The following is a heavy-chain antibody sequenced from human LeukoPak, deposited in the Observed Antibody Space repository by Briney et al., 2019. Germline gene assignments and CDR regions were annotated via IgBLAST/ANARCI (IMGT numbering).Heavy chain of an antibody. CDR1: GFTVNSFW. Sequence: GGSLRLSCVVSGFTVNSFWMHWARQAPGKGLEWVASINHNGNVNYYVDSVKGRFTISRDNAKNSLYLQMSNLRAEDTAVYFCARGGGLDVWGQGATVTVS. V-gene: IGHV3-7*03. CDR2: INHNGNVN. D-gene: IGHD3-16*01. CDR3: ARGGGLDV. J-gene: IGHJ6*02.